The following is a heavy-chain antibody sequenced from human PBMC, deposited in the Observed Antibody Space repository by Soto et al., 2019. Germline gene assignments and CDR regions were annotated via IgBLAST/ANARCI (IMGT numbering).Heavy chain of an antibody. J-gene: IGHJ4*02. Sequence: EMQLVASGGGLVQPGGSLRLSCAASGFTFSDSWMNWVRQAPGKGLEWVANIKADGSEKYYVDSVKGRFTISRDNAKNSLYLQMDSLRAEDTAVYYGASPGGVLEPLTGWGQGTLVTVSS. CDR3: ASPGGVLEPLTG. D-gene: IGHD1-1*01. CDR1: GFTFSDSW. CDR2: IKADGSEK. V-gene: IGHV3-7*05.